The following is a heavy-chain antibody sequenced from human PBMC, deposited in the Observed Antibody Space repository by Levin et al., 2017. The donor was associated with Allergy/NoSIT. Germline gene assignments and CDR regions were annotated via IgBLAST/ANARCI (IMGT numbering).Heavy chain of an antibody. CDR3: AREGHDGDYLLTSSYFDY. J-gene: IGHJ4*02. CDR1: GFTFSSYA. D-gene: IGHD4-17*01. CDR2: ISYDGSNK. V-gene: IGHV3-30*04. Sequence: GGSLRLSCAASGFTFSSYAMHWVRQAPGKGLEWVAVISYDGSNKYYADSVKGRFTISRDNSKNTLYLQMNSLRAEDTAVYYCAREGHDGDYLLTSSYFDYWGQGTLVTVSS.